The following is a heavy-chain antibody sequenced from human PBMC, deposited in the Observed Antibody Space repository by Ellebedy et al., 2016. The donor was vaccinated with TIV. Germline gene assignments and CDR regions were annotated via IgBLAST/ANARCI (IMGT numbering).Heavy chain of an antibody. CDR1: GYTFTGYY. Sequence: ASVKVSCXASGYTFTGYYMHWVRQAPGQGLEWMGWINPNSGGTNYAQKFQGRVTMTRDTSISTAYMELSRLRSDDTAVYYCARGIGLWFGESGPDYWGQGTLVTVSS. D-gene: IGHD3-10*01. CDR3: ARGIGLWFGESGPDY. V-gene: IGHV1-2*02. J-gene: IGHJ4*02. CDR2: INPNSGGT.